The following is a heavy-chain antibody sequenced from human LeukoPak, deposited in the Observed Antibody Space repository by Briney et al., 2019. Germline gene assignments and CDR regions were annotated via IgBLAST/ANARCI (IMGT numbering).Heavy chain of an antibody. V-gene: IGHV4-59*12. CDR2: IYYSGST. J-gene: IGHJ6*03. CDR3: AREAAHYYGSGSYYYYYYYMDV. CDR1: GGSISSYY. D-gene: IGHD3-10*01. Sequence: PSETLSLTCTVSGGSISSYYWSWIRQPPGKGLEWIGYIYYSGSTNYNPSLKSRVTISVDTSKNQFSLKLSSVTAADTAVYYCAREAAHYYGSGSYYYYYYYMDVWGKGTTVTISS.